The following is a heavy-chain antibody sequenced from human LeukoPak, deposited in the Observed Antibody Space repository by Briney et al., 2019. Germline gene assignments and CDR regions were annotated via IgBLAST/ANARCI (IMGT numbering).Heavy chain of an antibody. J-gene: IGHJ4*02. Sequence: GGSLRLSCAASGFTFSSYWMSWVRQAPGKGLEWVANIKQDGSEKYYVDSVKGRFTISRDNAKNSLYLQMNSLRAEDTAVYYYARKRWLQLVPYFDYWGQGTLVTVSS. CDR3: ARKRWLQLVPYFDY. CDR1: GFTFSSYW. CDR2: IKQDGSEK. D-gene: IGHD5-24*01. V-gene: IGHV3-7*01.